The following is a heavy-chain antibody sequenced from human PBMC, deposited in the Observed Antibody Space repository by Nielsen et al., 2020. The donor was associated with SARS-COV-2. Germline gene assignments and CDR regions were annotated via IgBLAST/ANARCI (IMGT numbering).Heavy chain of an antibody. CDR2: ISGSGGST. CDR3: ANFDSSGYYGISHY. J-gene: IGHJ4*02. Sequence: ETLSLTCTVSGGSISSYYWSWVRQAPGKGLEWVSAISGSGGSTYYADSVKGRFTISRDNSKNTLYLQMNSLRAEDTAVYYCANFDSSGYYGISHYWGQGTLVTVSS. V-gene: IGHV3-23*01. D-gene: IGHD3-22*01. CDR1: GGSISSYY.